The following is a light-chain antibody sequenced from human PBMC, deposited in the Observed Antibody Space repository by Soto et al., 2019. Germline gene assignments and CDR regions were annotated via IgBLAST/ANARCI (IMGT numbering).Light chain of an antibody. CDR2: DAS. V-gene: IGKV1-5*01. J-gene: IGKJ5*01. Sequence: IQRTQSPSTLSGSVGDRVTITFRASQSLRGWLAWYQQRPGKAPKALIYDASTLANGVPSRFNGSGSGTEFTLTISSLQPDDFATYYCQQYMTYSTFGQGTRLEI. CDR1: QSLRGW. CDR3: QQYMTYST.